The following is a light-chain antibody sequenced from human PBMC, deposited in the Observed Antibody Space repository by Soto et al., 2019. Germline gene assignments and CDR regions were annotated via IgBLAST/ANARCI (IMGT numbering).Light chain of an antibody. CDR1: QSVSSSY. Sequence: EIVLTQSPGTLSLSPGESATLSCRASQSVSSSYLAWYQQKPGQAPRLLIYGASSRATGIPDRFSGSGSGTDFTLTIRRMEPEDYAVYHCQQYGSSLTFGGATKVEIK. CDR2: GAS. J-gene: IGKJ4*01. CDR3: QQYGSSLT. V-gene: IGKV3-20*01.